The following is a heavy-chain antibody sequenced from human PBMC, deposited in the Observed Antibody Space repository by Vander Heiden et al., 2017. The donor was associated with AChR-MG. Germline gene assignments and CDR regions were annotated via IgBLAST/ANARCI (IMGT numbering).Heavy chain of an antibody. CDR3: ARARPKAGYDILTGDDY. V-gene: IGHV1-18*01. CDR2: ISAYNGNT. Sequence: QVQLVQSGAEVKKPGASVKVSCKASGYTFTSYGISWVRQAPGQGLEWMGWISAYNGNTDYAQKLQGRVTMTTDTSTSTAYMELRSLISDDTAVYYCARARPKAGYDILTGDDYWGQGTLVTVSS. D-gene: IGHD3-9*01. CDR1: GYTFTSYG. J-gene: IGHJ4*02.